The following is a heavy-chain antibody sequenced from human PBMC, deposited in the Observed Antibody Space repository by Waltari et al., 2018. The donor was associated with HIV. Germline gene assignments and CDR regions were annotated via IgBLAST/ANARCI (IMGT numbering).Heavy chain of an antibody. CDR2: IGHEGSAK. V-gene: IGHV3-30*03. Sequence: QVQLVESGGGVVQPGGSLRLSCAASGFTFNTSGIHWVRQAPGKGLEGVTVIGHEGSAKFYADSVKGRFTISRDNSKNTMYLQMNSLRAEDAAVYYCAREGYDYPNLYWHFDLWGRGTQVTVSS. CDR1: GFTFNTSG. CDR3: AREGYDYPNLYWHFDL. J-gene: IGHJ2*01. D-gene: IGHD3-16*01.